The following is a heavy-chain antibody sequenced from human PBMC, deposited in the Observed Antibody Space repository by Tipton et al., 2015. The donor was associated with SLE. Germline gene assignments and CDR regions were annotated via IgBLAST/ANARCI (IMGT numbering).Heavy chain of an antibody. CDR3: ARTHYYDSSGYWDDAFDI. J-gene: IGHJ3*02. D-gene: IGHD3-22*01. V-gene: IGHV4-4*07. Sequence: LRLSCTVSGGSISSYYWSWIRQPAGKGLEWIGRIYTSGSTNYNPSLKSRVTISVDTSKNQFSLKLSSVTAADTAVYYCARTHYYDSSGYWDDAFDIWGQGTMVTVSS. CDR2: IYTSGST. CDR1: GGSISSYY.